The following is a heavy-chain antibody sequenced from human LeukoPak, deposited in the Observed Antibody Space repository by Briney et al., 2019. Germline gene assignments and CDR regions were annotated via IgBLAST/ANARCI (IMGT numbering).Heavy chain of an antibody. CDR2: INPNSGGT. CDR3: AYSVEGELLVGAFDI. Sequence: GASVKVSCKASRYTFTGYYMHWVRQAPGQGLAWMGWINPNSGGTNYAQKFQGRVTMTRDTSISTAYMELSRLRSDGPAVYYCAYSVEGELLVGAFDIGGQGTMVTVSS. D-gene: IGHD1-26*01. V-gene: IGHV1-2*02. CDR1: RYTFTGYY. J-gene: IGHJ3*02.